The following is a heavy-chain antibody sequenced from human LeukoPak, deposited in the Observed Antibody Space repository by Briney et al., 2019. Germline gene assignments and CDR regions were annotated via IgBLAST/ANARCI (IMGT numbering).Heavy chain of an antibody. CDR1: GFNFSGSA. V-gene: IGHV3-73*01. D-gene: IGHD2-2*01. J-gene: IGHJ5*02. CDR2: IRSKANSYAT. Sequence: SGGSLRLSCAASGFNFSGSAMHWVRQASGKGLEWVGRIRSKANSYATAYAASVKGRFTISRDDSKNTAYLQMNSLKTEDTAVYYCTRQWGYCSSTSCYNWFDPWGQGTLVTVSS. CDR3: TRQWGYCSSTSCYNWFDP.